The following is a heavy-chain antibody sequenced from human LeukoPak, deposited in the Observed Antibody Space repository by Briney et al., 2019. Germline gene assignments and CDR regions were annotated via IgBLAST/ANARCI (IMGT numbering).Heavy chain of an antibody. CDR1: GFTFSSYS. Sequence: PGRSLRLSCAASGFTFSSYSMNWVRQAPGKGLEWVSSISSSSSYIYYADSVKGRFTISRDNAKNSLYLQMNSLRAEDTAVYYCARSPGYYDILTGYQSYYYGMDVWGQGTTVTVSS. CDR3: ARSPGYYDILTGYQSYYYGMDV. V-gene: IGHV3-21*01. J-gene: IGHJ6*02. CDR2: ISSSSSYI. D-gene: IGHD3-9*01.